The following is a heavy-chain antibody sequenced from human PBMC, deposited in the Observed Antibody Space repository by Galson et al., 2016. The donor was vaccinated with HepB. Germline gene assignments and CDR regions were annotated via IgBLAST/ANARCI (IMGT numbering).Heavy chain of an antibody. V-gene: IGHV3-23*01. CDR3: ARERGYRGLDL. Sequence: SLRLSCAVSGLMFTNYAMNWVRQAPGKGLEWVSIIYDSGDHIYYADSVKGRFTISRDKATNMLYLQMNSLRAEDTALYYCARERGYRGLDLWGQGTMVTVSS. D-gene: IGHD5-12*01. CDR1: GLMFTNYA. J-gene: IGHJ6*02. CDR2: IYDSGDHI.